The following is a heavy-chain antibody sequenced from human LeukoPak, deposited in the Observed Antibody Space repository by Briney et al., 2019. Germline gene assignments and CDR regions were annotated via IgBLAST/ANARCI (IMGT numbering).Heavy chain of an antibody. J-gene: IGHJ6*02. D-gene: IGHD2-2*01. V-gene: IGHV3-30*03. CDR1: GFTHGKYG. CDR3: PNGEPVPADHPMDDYYYALDV. Sequence: GRSLTHTRPSTGFTHGKYGMHEVRQAPAKGLEWVAFISYDENTEYYLRSVRGRFTISRDNSQHALYLLMNSLRPEETPVYFLPNGEPVPADHPMDDYYYALDVWGQGTTVIVSS. CDR2: ISYDENTE.